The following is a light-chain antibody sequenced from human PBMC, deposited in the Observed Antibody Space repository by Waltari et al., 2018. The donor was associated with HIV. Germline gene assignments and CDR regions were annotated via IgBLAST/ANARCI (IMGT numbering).Light chain of an antibody. V-gene: IGLV2-11*01. CDR3: CSYAGSYTWL. J-gene: IGLJ3*02. CDR2: DVT. Sequence: QSALTQPRSLSGSPGQSVTISCNGTRGDVGGSNYVSGYQQHPGKDPKLIIYDVTKRPSGVPDRFSGSKSGSTASLTISGLQLDDEADYYCCSYAGSYTWLFGGGTKLTVL. CDR1: RGDVGGSNY.